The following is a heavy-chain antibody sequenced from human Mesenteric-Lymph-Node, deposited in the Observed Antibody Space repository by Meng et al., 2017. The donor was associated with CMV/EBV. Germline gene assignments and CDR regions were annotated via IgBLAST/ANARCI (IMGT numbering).Heavy chain of an antibody. CDR1: GYTFTSYG. V-gene: IGHV1-18*01. CDR2: ISAYNGNT. J-gene: IGHJ5*02. Sequence: KASGYTFTSYGISWVRQAPGQGLEWMGWISAYNGNTNYAQKLQGRVTMTTDTSTSTAYMELRSLRSDDTAVYYCARDLGGPPTNWFDPWGQGTLVTVSS. CDR3: ARDLGGPPTNWFDP.